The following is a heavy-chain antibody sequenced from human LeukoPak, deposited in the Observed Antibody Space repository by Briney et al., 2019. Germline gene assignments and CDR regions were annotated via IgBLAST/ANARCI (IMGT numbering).Heavy chain of an antibody. V-gene: IGHV3-7*03. CDR1: GFTFRSFW. D-gene: IGHD3-16*01. CDR3: ARGGGLDV. J-gene: IGHJ6*02. CDR2: INHNGNVN. Sequence: GGSLGLSCSGFGFTFRSFWMGWARQAPGKGLEWVASINHNGNVNYYVDSVKGRFTISRDNAKNSLYLQMSNLRAEDTAVYFCARGGGLDVWGQGATVTVSS.